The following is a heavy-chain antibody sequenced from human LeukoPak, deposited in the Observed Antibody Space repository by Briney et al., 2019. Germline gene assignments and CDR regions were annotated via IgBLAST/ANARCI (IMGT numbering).Heavy chain of an antibody. CDR1: GYAFTSYG. D-gene: IGHD2-15*01. J-gene: IGHJ3*02. CDR3: AREDCSGGSCYSLSLTPVFHVFDI. V-gene: IGHV1-18*01. Sequence: ASVKVSCKASGYAFTSYGISWVRQAPGQGLEWMGWISAYNGNTNYAPKLQGRVTMTTDTSTSTAYMELRSLRSDDTAVYYCAREDCSGGSCYSLSLTPVFHVFDIWGQGTTVTGSS. CDR2: ISAYNGNT.